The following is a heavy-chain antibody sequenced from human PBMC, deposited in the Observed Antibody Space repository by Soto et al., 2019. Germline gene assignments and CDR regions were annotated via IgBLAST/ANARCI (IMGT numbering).Heavy chain of an antibody. D-gene: IGHD6-13*01. CDR3: ARELRAVGMARLGNP. V-gene: IGHV3-11*01. J-gene: IGHJ5*02. Sequence: QVQLVESGGGLVKPGGSLRLSCEASGFTFGDYYMTWIRQAPGKGLEWVSFIGNRGSGIYYADSVKGRFTIFRDNVKNSLYLQISSLRAEDTATYFSARELRAVGMARLGNPWGKGTLVTVSS. CDR1: GFTFGDYY. CDR2: IGNRGSGI.